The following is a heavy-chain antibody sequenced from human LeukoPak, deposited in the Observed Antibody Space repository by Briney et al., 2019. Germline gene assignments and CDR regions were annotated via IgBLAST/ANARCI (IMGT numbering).Heavy chain of an antibody. J-gene: IGHJ4*02. CDR3: AKNSRILMVELDY. V-gene: IGHV3-73*01. CDR2: IKSKADSYAT. Sequence: GGSLRLSCAVSGFTFSGSAMHWVRQASGKGLEWVGRIKSKADSYATSYAASVKGRFTISRDDSKNTLYLQMNSLRAEDTAVYYCAKNSRILMVELDYWGQGTLVTVSS. D-gene: IGHD2-8*01. CDR1: GFTFSGSA.